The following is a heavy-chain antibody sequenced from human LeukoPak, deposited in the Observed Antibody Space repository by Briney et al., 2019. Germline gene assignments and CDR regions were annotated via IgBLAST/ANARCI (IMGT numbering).Heavy chain of an antibody. CDR3: TKDRDGSGFLVGDWFDP. V-gene: IGHV3-23*01. Sequence: GGSLRLSCEASGLTFSTFAMSWVRQAPGNGPEWVSVMSASDAATYYSDSVKGRFTGSGDNSKNTLYLQMNDVRTEDTALYYCTKDRDGSGFLVGDWFDPWGQGTLVTVSS. J-gene: IGHJ5*02. CDR1: GLTFSTFA. D-gene: IGHD3-22*01. CDR2: MSASDAAT.